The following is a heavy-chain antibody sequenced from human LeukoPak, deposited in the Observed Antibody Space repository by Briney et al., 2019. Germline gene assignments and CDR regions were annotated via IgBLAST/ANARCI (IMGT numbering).Heavy chain of an antibody. CDR2: IYPSDSDT. J-gene: IGHJ4*02. V-gene: IGHV5-51*01. D-gene: IGHD5-18*01. CDR3: ARRGYSYGWSLDF. CDR1: GYSFTTYW. Sequence: GESMKISRKVYGYSFTTYWIGRGRQMPGKALEWMGIIYPSDSDTRYSPSFQGQVTISGDESISPAYLQWGSLKASDTAIYYCARRGYSYGWSLDFWGQGTLVTVSS.